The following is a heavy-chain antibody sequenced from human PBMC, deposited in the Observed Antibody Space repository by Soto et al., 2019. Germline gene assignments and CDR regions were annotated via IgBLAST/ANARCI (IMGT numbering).Heavy chain of an antibody. Sequence: GGSLRLSCAASGFTFSSYWMSWVRQAPGKGLEWVANIKQDGSEKYYVDSVKGRFTISRDNAKNSLYLQMNSLRAEDTAVYYCARDFPPESRSWYPLNYYYGMDVWGQGTTVTVSS. CDR1: GFTFSSYW. CDR2: IKQDGSEK. V-gene: IGHV3-7*03. D-gene: IGHD6-13*01. CDR3: ARDFPPESRSWYPLNYYYGMDV. J-gene: IGHJ6*02.